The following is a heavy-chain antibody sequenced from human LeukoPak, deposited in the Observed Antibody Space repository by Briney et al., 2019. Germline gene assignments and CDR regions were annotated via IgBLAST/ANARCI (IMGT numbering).Heavy chain of an antibody. D-gene: IGHD3-16*02. J-gene: IGHJ3*02. CDR1: GGSFSGYY. V-gene: IGHV4-34*01. CDR2: INHSGST. Sequence: SETLSLTCAVYGGSFSGYYWSWIRQPPGKGLEWIGEINHSGSTNYNPSLKSRVTISVGTSKNQFSLKLSSVTAADTAVYYCARRFRDDYVWGSYRPPIAFDIWGQGTMVTVSS. CDR3: ARRFRDDYVWGSYRPPIAFDI.